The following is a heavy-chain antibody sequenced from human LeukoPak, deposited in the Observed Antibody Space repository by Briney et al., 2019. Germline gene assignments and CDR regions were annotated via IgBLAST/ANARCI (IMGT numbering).Heavy chain of an antibody. CDR2: ISTDGSST. V-gene: IGHV3-74*01. CDR1: GFTFSRYW. J-gene: IGHJ6*02. D-gene: IGHD2/OR15-2a*01. Sequence: GGSLRLSCAASGFTFSRYWTHWLRQAPGKGLVWVSRISTDGSSTSYADSVKGRFTISRDNGKNTLYLQMNSLRAEDTAVYYCASYLTSSPSGMDVWGQGTTVTVSS. CDR3: ASYLTSSPSGMDV.